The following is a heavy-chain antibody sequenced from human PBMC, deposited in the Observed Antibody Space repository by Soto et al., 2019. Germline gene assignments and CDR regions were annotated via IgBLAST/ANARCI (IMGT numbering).Heavy chain of an antibody. J-gene: IGHJ4*02. V-gene: IGHV1-46*01. CDR1: GYTFTSYY. CDR2: VNPSGGST. CDR3: ARSITMLRGAKYYFDY. Sequence: ASVKVSCKASGYTFTSYYMHWVRQAPGQGLEWMGIVNPSGGSTSYAQKFQGRVTMTRDTSTSTSYMELSSLRSEDTAVYYCARSITMLRGAKYYFDYWGQGTLVTVSS. D-gene: IGHD3-10*01.